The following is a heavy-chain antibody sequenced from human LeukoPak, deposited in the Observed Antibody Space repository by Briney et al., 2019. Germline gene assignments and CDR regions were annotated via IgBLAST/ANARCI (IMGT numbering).Heavy chain of an antibody. CDR3: AKAVYSYGFYYYYMDV. Sequence: GGSLRLSCAASGFTFEDYGMQWVRQAPGKGLEWVSLISWDGGSTCYADSVKGRFTISRDNSKNSLYLQMDSLKPEDTALYYCAKAVYSYGFYYYYMDVWGKGTTVTVSS. D-gene: IGHD5-18*01. V-gene: IGHV3-43D*03. CDR2: ISWDGGST. CDR1: GFTFEDYG. J-gene: IGHJ6*03.